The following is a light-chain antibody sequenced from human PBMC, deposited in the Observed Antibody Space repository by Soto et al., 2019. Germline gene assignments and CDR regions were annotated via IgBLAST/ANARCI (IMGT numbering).Light chain of an antibody. CDR2: AAS. J-gene: IGKJ5*01. Sequence: DIQLTQSPSFLSPSIGERVTITCRASQVISTSLAWYQVKPGKAPKLLIYAASTLESGVPSRFSATVSGTEVSLTITSLQPEEFATYYCQQLFDSPITFGQGTHWRL. V-gene: IGKV1-9*01. CDR1: QVISTS. CDR3: QQLFDSPIT.